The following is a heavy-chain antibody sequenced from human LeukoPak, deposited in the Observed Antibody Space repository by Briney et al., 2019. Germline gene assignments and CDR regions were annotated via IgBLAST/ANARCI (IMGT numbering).Heavy chain of an antibody. CDR2: IYTSGST. CDR1: GGSISSYY. V-gene: IGHV4-4*07. J-gene: IGHJ4*02. CDR3: ARDLGGYNYGYSLDY. Sequence: SETLSLTCTVSGGSISSYYWGWIRQPAGKGLEWIGRIYTSGSTSYNSSLKSRVTMSVDTSKNQFSLKLSSVTAADAAVYYCARDLGGYNYGYSLDYWGQGTLVSVSS. D-gene: IGHD5-18*01.